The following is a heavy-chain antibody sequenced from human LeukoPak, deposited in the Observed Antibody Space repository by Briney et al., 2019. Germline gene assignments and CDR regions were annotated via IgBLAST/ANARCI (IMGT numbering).Heavy chain of an antibody. D-gene: IGHD3-10*01. V-gene: IGHV3-23*01. Sequence: PGGSLRLSCAASGFTFSSYAMSWVRQAPGKGLEWVSSINNSGGSTYYADSVKGRFTTSRDNSKNTLYLQMNSLRAEDTAIYYCARGAGSSPFDYWGQGTLVTVSS. CDR2: INNSGGST. J-gene: IGHJ4*02. CDR3: ARGAGSSPFDY. CDR1: GFTFSSYA.